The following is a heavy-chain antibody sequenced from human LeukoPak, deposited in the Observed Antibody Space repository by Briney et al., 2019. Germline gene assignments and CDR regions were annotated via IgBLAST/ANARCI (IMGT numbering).Heavy chain of an antibody. V-gene: IGHV1-46*01. CDR2: INPSGSST. D-gene: IGHD5-18*01. J-gene: IGHJ3*02. CDR3: ARDSYGLGDTFDI. CDR1: GYTFTSYY. Sequence: ASVKVSCKASGYTFTSYYMHWVRQAPGQGLEWMGLINPSGSSTIYAQKFQGRVTMTRDMSTSTDYMELSSLRSEDTAVYYCARDSYGLGDTFDIWGQGTMVTVSS.